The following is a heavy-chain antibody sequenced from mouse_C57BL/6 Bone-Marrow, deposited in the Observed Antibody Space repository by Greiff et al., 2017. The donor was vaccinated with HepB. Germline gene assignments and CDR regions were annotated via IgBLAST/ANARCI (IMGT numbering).Heavy chain of an antibody. Sequence: EVHLVESGGGLVQPGGSLKLSCAASGFTFSDYYMYWVRQTPEKRLEWVAYISNGGGSTYYPDTVKGRFTISRDNAKNTLYLQMSRLKSEDTAMYYCARYSNHTGWFAYWGQGTLVTVSA. D-gene: IGHD2-5*01. CDR3: ARYSNHTGWFAY. CDR1: GFTFSDYY. V-gene: IGHV5-12*01. CDR2: ISNGGGST. J-gene: IGHJ3*01.